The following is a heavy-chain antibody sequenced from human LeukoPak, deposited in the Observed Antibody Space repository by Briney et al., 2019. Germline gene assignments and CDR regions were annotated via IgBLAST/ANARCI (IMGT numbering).Heavy chain of an antibody. CDR1: GFTFSSYS. J-gene: IGHJ3*02. V-gene: IGHV3-21*01. Sequence: PGGSLRLSCAASGFTFSSYSMNWVRQAPGKGLEWVSSISSSSSYIYYADSVKGRFTISRDNAKNSLYLQMSSLRTEDTAVYYCAKDMGSHGSGSYYAFDIWGQGTMVTVSS. D-gene: IGHD3-10*01. CDR2: ISSSSSYI. CDR3: AKDMGSHGSGSYYAFDI.